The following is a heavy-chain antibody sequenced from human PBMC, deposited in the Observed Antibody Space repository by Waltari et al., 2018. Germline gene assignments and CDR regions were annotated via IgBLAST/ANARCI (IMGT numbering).Heavy chain of an antibody. D-gene: IGHD2-15*01. CDR3: ARGSSGGSCYCPGDAFDI. CDR1: GFTVSSNY. Sequence: EVQLVESGGGLIQPGGSLRLSCAASGFTVSSNYMSWVRQAPGKGLEWCSGIYSVGSTYYANSVKGRFTISRDNSKNTLYLQMNSLRADTAVYYCARGSSGGSCYCPGDAFDIWGQGTMVTVSS. CDR2: IYSVGST. V-gene: IGHV3-53*01. J-gene: IGHJ3*02.